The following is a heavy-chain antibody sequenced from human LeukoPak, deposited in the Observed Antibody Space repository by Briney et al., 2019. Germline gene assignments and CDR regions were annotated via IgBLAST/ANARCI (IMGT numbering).Heavy chain of an antibody. J-gene: IGHJ4*02. CDR1: GGTFSSYA. V-gene: IGHV1-69*04. CDR2: IIPILGIA. CDR3: ARDRYYYDSSGYYYYGPFDY. D-gene: IGHD3-22*01. Sequence: SVKVSCKASGGTFSSYAISWVRQAPGQGLEWMGRIIPILGIANYAQKFQGRVTITADKSTSTAYMELSSLRSEDTAVYYCARDRYYYDSSGYYYYGPFDYWGQGTLVTVSS.